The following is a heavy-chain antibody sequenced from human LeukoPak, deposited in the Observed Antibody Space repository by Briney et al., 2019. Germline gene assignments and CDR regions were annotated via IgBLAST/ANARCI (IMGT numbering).Heavy chain of an antibody. CDR3: ARTSYYYDSSGYYPIPFDY. V-gene: IGHV4-61*02. CDR2: IYTSGST. CDR1: GGSISSGSYY. D-gene: IGHD3-22*01. Sequence: SETLSLTCTVSGGSISSGSYYRRWIRQPAGKGREWIGRIYTSGSTNYNPSLKSRVTISVDTSKNQFSLKLSSVTAADTAVYYCARTSYYYDSSGYYPIPFDYWGQGTLVTVSS. J-gene: IGHJ4*02.